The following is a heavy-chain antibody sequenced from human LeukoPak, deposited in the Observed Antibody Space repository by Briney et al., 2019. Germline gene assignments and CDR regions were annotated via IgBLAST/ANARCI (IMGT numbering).Heavy chain of an antibody. V-gene: IGHV1-2*02. CDR2: INPNSGGT. D-gene: IGHD2-2*01. CDR1: GYTFTGYY. CDR3: ARESVPAAIVGWFDP. Sequence: VASVKVSCKASGYTFTGYYMHWVRQAPGQGLEWMGWINPNSGGTNYAQKFQGRVTMTRDTSISTAYMELSRLRSDDTAVYYCARESVPAAIVGWFDPWGQGTLVTVSS. J-gene: IGHJ5*02.